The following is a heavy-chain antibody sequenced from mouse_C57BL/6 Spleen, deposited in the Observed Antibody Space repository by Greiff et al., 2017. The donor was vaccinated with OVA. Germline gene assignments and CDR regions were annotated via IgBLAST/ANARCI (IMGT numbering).Heavy chain of an antibody. CDR3: ARGLAYGSSYFYAMDY. D-gene: IGHD1-1*01. J-gene: IGHJ4*01. Sequence: VQLQQSGAELMKPGASVKLSCKATGYTFTGYWIEWVKQRPGHGLEWIGEILPGSGSTNYNEKFKGKATFTADTSSNTAYMQLSSLTTEDSAIYYCARGLAYGSSYFYAMDYWGQGTSVTVSS. CDR2: ILPGSGST. CDR1: GYTFTGYW. V-gene: IGHV1-9*01.